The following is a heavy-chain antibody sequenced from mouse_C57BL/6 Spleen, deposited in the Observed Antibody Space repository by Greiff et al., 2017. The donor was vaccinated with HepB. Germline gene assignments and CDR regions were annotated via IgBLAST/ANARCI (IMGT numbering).Heavy chain of an antibody. CDR1: GYTFTSYG. Sequence: VMLVESGAELARPGASVKLSCKASGYTFTSYGISWVKQRTGQGLEWIGEIYPRSGNTYYNEKFKGKATLTADKSSSTAYMELRSLTSEDSAVYFGARNSNYYAMDYWGQGTSVTVSS. J-gene: IGHJ4*01. CDR3: ARNSNYYAMDY. V-gene: IGHV1-81*01. D-gene: IGHD2-5*01. CDR2: IYPRSGNT.